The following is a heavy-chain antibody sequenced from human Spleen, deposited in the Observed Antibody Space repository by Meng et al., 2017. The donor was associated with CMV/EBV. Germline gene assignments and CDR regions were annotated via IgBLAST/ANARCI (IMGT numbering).Heavy chain of an antibody. D-gene: IGHD3-16*01. CDR1: GFTFSSYA. CDR3: AKCPPLGESSLYRPIDY. J-gene: IGHJ4*02. CDR2: ISGSGDKT. Sequence: ETLSLTCAASGFTFSSYAMSWVRQAPGKGLEWVSIISGSGDKTYYADSVKGRFTISRDNSKSTLYLQMSSLRAEDTAVYYCAKCPPLGESSLYRPIDYWGQGTLVTVSS. V-gene: IGHV3-23*01.